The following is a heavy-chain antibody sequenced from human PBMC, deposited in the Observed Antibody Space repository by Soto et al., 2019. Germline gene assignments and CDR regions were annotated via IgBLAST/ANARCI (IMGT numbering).Heavy chain of an antibody. J-gene: IGHJ4*02. D-gene: IGHD3-9*01. CDR2: IDHSGST. CDR3: ARLEPHYDILTGYSDPYYFDY. V-gene: IGHV4-34*01. Sequence: SETLSLTCAVYGGSFSGYYWSWIRQPPGKGLEWIGEIDHSGSTNYNPSLKSRVTISVDTSKSQFSLKLSSVTAADTAVYYCARLEPHYDILTGYSDPYYFDYWGQGTLVTVSS. CDR1: GGSFSGYY.